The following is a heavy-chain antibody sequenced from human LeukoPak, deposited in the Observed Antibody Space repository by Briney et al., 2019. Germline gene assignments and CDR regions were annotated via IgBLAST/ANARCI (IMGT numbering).Heavy chain of an antibody. D-gene: IGHD3-3*01. CDR2: IKSKTDGGTL. CDR3: ARIGVSDY. J-gene: IGHJ4*02. Sequence: PGGSLRLSCAASSFTFNTAWMNWVRQAPGKGLEWVGHIKSKTDGGTLDYAAPVKGRFTISRDDSKNTLYLQMDSLKTKDPAIYYCARIGVSDYWGQGTLVTVSS. CDR1: SFTFNTAW. V-gene: IGHV3-15*07.